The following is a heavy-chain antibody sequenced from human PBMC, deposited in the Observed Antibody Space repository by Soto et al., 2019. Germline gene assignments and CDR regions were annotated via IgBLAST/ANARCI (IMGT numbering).Heavy chain of an antibody. CDR3: VRETQIVMVVVPTPGSPGAFDM. Sequence: QMQLVESGGGVVQPGRSLRLSCAASGFSFRNYNLHWVRQAPGKGLEWVAVVSQDGVNKHYAVSVKGRLSITRDSSRDTLYLQMNSLRPEDTAVYYCVRETQIVMVVVPTPGSPGAFDMWGQGTMVTVSS. V-gene: IGHV3-30-3*01. CDR2: VSQDGVNK. D-gene: IGHD2-15*01. J-gene: IGHJ3*02. CDR1: GFSFRNYN.